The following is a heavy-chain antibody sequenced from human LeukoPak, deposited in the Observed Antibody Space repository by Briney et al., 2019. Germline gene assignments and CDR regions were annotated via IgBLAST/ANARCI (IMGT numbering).Heavy chain of an antibody. J-gene: IGHJ4*02. CDR1: GGSISSYY. V-gene: IGHV4-59*08. Sequence: SETLSLTCTVSGGSISSYYWSWIRQPPGKGLEWIGYIYYSGSTNYNPSLKSRVTISVDTSKNQFSLKLSSVTAADTAVYYCARVQLPIEKYYFDYWGQGTLVTVSS. CDR2: IYYSGST. D-gene: IGHD4-23*01. CDR3: ARVQLPIEKYYFDY.